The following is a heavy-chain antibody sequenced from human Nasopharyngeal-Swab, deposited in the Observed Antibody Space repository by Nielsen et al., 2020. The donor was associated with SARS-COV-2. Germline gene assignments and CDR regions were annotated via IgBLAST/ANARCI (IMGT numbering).Heavy chain of an antibody. J-gene: IGHJ5*01. D-gene: IGHD5-24*01. CDR2: IPWNGDST. CDR1: GFTFGDYA. V-gene: IGHV3-20*04. CDR3: ARDRDVDFLDS. Sequence: GSSLNISCAASGFTFGDYALSWVRQVPGKGLEWVSRIPWNGDSTGYVDSVKGRFTISRDNANTSLFLQMNSLRAEDTAIYYCARDRDVDFLDSWGQGTLVTVSS.